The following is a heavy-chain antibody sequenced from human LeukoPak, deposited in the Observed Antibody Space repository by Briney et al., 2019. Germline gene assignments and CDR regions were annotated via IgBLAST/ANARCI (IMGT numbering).Heavy chain of an antibody. Sequence: GGSLRLSCAASGFTFSSYAMHWVRQAPGKGLEWVAVISYDGSNKYYADSVKGRFTISRDNSKNTLYLQMNSLRSEDAAVYYCAFICSSTSCHHYYYYGMDVWGQGTTVTVSS. V-gene: IGHV3-30*04. CDR3: AFICSSTSCHHYYYYGMDV. J-gene: IGHJ6*02. CDR2: ISYDGSNK. CDR1: GFTFSSYA. D-gene: IGHD2-2*01.